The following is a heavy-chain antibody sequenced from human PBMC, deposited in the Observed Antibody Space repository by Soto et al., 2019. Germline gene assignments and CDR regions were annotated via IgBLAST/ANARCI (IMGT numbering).Heavy chain of an antibody. D-gene: IGHD3-10*01. Sequence: EAQLVESGGGLVQPGGSLRLSCAASGFTFSSYDMHWVRQATGKGLEWVSAIDIAGNTYYPVSVRGRFTISRENAKNSLYLQINTLRAGDTAVYYCAREGERGSGDSVDALDVWGQGTLVTVSS. CDR2: IDIAGNT. CDR1: GFTFSSYD. V-gene: IGHV3-13*01. CDR3: AREGERGSGDSVDALDV. J-gene: IGHJ3*01.